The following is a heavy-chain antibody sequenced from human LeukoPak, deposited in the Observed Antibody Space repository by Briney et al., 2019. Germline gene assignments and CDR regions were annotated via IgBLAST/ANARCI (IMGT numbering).Heavy chain of an antibody. CDR3: ARVAWAAAGNNWFDP. Sequence: SETLSLTCTVSGGSISSYYWSWIRQPPGKGLEWIGYIYYSGSTNYNPSLTSRVTISVDTSKNQFSLKLSSVTAADTAVYYCARVAWAAAGNNWFDPWGQGTLVTVSS. J-gene: IGHJ5*02. V-gene: IGHV4-59*01. D-gene: IGHD6-13*01. CDR2: IYYSGST. CDR1: GGSISSYY.